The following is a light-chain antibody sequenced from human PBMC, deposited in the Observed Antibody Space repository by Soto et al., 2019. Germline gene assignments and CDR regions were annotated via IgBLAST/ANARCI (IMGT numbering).Light chain of an antibody. CDR2: ENS. CDR3: HSYHSSLSVWM. Sequence: QSVLTQPPSVSGAPGQRVTISCAGSDSNIGAGSDVHWYQHLPGTAPKLLIYENSNRPSGVPDRFSGSKSGTSGSLDITGLQAEDEADYYCHSYHSSLSVWMFGGGTQLTVL. V-gene: IGLV1-40*01. CDR1: DSNIGAGSD. J-gene: IGLJ3*02.